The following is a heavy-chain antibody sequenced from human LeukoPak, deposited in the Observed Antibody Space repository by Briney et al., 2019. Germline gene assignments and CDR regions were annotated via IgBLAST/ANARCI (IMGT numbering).Heavy chain of an antibody. CDR2: ISSSGSTI. Sequence: GGSLRLSCAASGFTFSSYEMNWVRQAPGKGLEWVSYISSSGSTIYYADSVKGRFTISRDNSKNTLYLQMNSLRAEDTAVYYCAKVQLGLRGAYYFDYWGQGTLVTVSS. V-gene: IGHV3-48*03. CDR1: GFTFSSYE. CDR3: AKVQLGLRGAYYFDY. J-gene: IGHJ4*02. D-gene: IGHD1-7*01.